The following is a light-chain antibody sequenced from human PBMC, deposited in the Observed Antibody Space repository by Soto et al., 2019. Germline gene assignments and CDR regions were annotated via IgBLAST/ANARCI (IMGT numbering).Light chain of an antibody. CDR3: QQSYSTPRT. CDR2: AAS. Sequence: DIQMTQSPPSLSASVGDRVTITCGASQSISSYLNWYQQKPGKAPKLLIYAASSLQSGVPSRFSGSGSGTDFTLTISSLQPEDFATYYCQQSYSTPRTFGQGTKVDIK. J-gene: IGKJ1*01. CDR1: QSISSY. V-gene: IGKV1-39*01.